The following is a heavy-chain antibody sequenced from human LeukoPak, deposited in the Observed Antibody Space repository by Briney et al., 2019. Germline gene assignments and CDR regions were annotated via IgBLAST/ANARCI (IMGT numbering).Heavy chain of an antibody. CDR3: ARDLPAPYDFWSGYITSPLDY. D-gene: IGHD3-3*01. CDR2: IKQDGSEK. V-gene: IGHV3-7*01. CDR1: GFTLSSYW. Sequence: GGSLRLSCAASGFTLSSYWMSWVRQAPGKGLEWVANIKQDGSEKYYVDSVKGRFTISRDNAKNSLYLQMNSLRAEDTAVCYCARDLPAPYDFWSGYITSPLDYWGQGTLVTVSS. J-gene: IGHJ4*02.